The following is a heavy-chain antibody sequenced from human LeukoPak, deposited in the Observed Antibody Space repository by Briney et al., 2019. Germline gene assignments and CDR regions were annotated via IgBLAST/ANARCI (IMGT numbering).Heavy chain of an antibody. J-gene: IGHJ4*02. CDR3: ARGRDGYFFDY. Sequence: SVKVSCKASGGTFSSYAISWVRQAPGQGLEWMGGIIPIFGTANYAQKLQGRVTMTTDTSTSTAYMELSSLRSEDTAVYYCARGRDGYFFDYWGQGTLVTVSS. CDR1: GGTFSSYA. CDR2: IIPIFGTA. V-gene: IGHV1-69*05. D-gene: IGHD5-24*01.